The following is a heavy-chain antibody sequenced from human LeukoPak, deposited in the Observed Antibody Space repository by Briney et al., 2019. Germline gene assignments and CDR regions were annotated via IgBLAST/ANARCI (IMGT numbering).Heavy chain of an antibody. Sequence: GGSLRLSCAASGFTFSSYGMHWVRQAPGKGLEWVAFIRYDGSNKYYADSVKGRFTISRDNSKNALYLQMNSLRAEDTAVYYCAKDLGAVADYWGQGTLVTVSS. CDR1: GFTFSSYG. J-gene: IGHJ4*02. D-gene: IGHD6-19*01. CDR3: AKDLGAVADY. CDR2: IRYDGSNK. V-gene: IGHV3-30*02.